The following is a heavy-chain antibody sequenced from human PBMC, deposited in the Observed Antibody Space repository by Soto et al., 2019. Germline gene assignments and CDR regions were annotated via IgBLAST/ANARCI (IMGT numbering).Heavy chain of an antibody. D-gene: IGHD2-2*03. CDR1: GYSFTSYW. J-gene: IGHJ6*02. CDR2: IYPGDSDT. Sequence: GESLKISCKGSGYSFTSYWIGWVRQMPGKGLEWMGIIYPGDSDTRYSPSFQGQVTISADKSISTAYLQWSSLKASDTAMYYCARAPGYCSSTSCRPTYGMDVGGQGTTVTVSS. V-gene: IGHV5-51*01. CDR3: ARAPGYCSSTSCRPTYGMDV.